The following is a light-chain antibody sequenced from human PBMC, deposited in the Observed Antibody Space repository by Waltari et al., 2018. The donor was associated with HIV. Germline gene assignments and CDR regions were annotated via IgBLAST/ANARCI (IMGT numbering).Light chain of an antibody. Sequence: NVLTQSPGTLSLSPGETATLSCRASRGVSSDYMAWYQQRPGQAPRLLIYGASSRAAGIPDRCLGSGSGTDFTLTISRLEPEDFAVYYCQQYSTSPFTLGQGTRLEIK. CDR3: QQYSTSPFT. J-gene: IGKJ5*01. V-gene: IGKV3-20*01. CDR1: RGVSSDY. CDR2: GAS.